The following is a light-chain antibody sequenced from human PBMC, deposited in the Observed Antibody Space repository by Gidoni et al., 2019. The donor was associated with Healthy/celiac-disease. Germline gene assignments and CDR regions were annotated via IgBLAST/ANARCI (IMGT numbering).Light chain of an antibody. J-gene: IGKJ1*01. Sequence: IQLTQSPSTLSAAMGDRVTITCRASKSISDWLAWYQQKPGEATNLLIYKASRLDSGFPSRFSGSGSGKQFTLIISSLQPDDGANYYCHHYSSLWTFGQGTKVEIK. CDR1: KSISDW. CDR2: KAS. CDR3: HHYSSLWT. V-gene: IGKV1-5*03.